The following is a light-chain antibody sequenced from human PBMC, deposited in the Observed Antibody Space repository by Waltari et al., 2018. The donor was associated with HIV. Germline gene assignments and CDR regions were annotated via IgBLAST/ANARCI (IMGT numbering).Light chain of an antibody. CDR3: QQYYSTPPYT. Sequence: DFVMTQSPDSLAVSLGERATINCKSSQTVLYSSNNKNYLAWYQLKPGQPPKLLIYWASTRESGVPDRFSGSGSGTDFTLTISRLQAEDVAVYYCQQYYSTPPYTFGQGTKLEIK. CDR1: QTVLYSSNNKNY. V-gene: IGKV4-1*01. CDR2: WAS. J-gene: IGKJ2*01.